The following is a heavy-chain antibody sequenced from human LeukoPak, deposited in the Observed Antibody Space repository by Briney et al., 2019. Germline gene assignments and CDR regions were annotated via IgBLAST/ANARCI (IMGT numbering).Heavy chain of an antibody. Sequence: GGSLRLSCAASGFTFSSYWMSWVRQAPGKGLEWVANIKQDGSEKYYVDSVKGRFTISRDNAKNSLYLQMNSLRAEDTAVYYCASRPDGGSSGYSPGYWGQGTLVTVSS. J-gene: IGHJ4*02. V-gene: IGHV3-7*01. CDR2: IKQDGSEK. CDR3: ASRPDGGSSGYSPGY. D-gene: IGHD3-22*01. CDR1: GFTFSSYW.